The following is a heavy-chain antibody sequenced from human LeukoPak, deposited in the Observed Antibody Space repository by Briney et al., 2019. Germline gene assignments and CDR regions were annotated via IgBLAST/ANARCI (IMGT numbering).Heavy chain of an antibody. Sequence: GGSLRLSCAASGFTFSSYEMNWVRQAPGKGLEWVSYISSSGSTIYYADSVKGRFTISRDNAKNSLYLQMNSLRAEDTAVYYCARDDYSNYMGDYWGQGTLVTVSS. CDR1: GFTFSSYE. CDR2: ISSSGSTI. CDR3: ARDDYSNYMGDY. V-gene: IGHV3-48*03. D-gene: IGHD4-11*01. J-gene: IGHJ4*02.